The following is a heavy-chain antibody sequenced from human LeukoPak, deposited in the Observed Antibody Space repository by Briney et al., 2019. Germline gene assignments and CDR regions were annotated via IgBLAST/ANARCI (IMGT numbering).Heavy chain of an antibody. CDR2: FDPEDGET. V-gene: IGHV1-24*01. Sequence: RASVKVSCKVSGYTLTELSMHWVRQAPGKGLEWIGGFDPEDGETIYAQKFQGRVTMTEDTSTDTAYMELSSLRSEDTAVYYCATVPSYYATPCGMDVWGQGTTVTVSS. D-gene: IGHD2-8*01. J-gene: IGHJ6*02. CDR1: GYTLTELS. CDR3: ATVPSYYATPCGMDV.